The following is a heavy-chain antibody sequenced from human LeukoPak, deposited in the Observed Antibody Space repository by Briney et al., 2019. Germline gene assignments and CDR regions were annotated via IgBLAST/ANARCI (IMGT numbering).Heavy chain of an antibody. Sequence: SVKVSCKASGGTFSSYAISWVRQAPGQGLEWMGGIIPVFGTANYAQKFQGRVTITADESTSTAYMELSSLRSRHTAVYYCARDRVVGLGIDNAFDIWGHGTMVTVSS. CDR3: ARDRVVGLGIDNAFDI. D-gene: IGHD2-15*01. V-gene: IGHV1-69*13. J-gene: IGHJ3*02. CDR1: GGTFSSYA. CDR2: IIPVFGTA.